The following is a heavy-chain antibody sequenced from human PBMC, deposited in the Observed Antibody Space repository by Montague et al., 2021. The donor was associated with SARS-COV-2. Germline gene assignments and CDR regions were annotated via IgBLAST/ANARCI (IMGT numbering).Heavy chain of an antibody. V-gene: IGHV4-59*12. CDR2: IYYSGST. D-gene: IGHD5-12*01. Sequence: SETLSLTCTVSGGSISSYYWSWIRQPPGKGLEWIGYIYYSGSTNYNPSLKSRVTISVDTSKNQFSLKLSSVTAADTAVYYCARVEFDGGYDSVPLDVWGQGTTVTVSS. CDR1: GGSISSYY. CDR3: ARVEFDGGYDSVPLDV. J-gene: IGHJ6*02.